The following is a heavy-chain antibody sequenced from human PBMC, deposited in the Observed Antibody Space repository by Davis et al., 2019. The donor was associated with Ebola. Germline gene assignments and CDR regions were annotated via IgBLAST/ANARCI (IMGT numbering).Heavy chain of an antibody. Sequence: AASVKVSCKASGYTFTSYAMHWVRQAPGQGLEWMGWINPNSGGTNYAQKFQGRVTITADESTSTAYMELSSLRSEDTAVYYCAGRYCSGGSCYSRGYYYYGMDVWGQGTTVTVSS. CDR2: INPNSGGT. V-gene: IGHV1-2*02. CDR3: AGRYCSGGSCYSRGYYYYGMDV. CDR1: GYTFTSYA. J-gene: IGHJ6*02. D-gene: IGHD2-15*01.